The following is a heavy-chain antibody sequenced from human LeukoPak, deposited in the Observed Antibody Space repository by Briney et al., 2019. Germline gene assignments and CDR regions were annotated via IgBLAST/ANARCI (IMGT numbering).Heavy chain of an antibody. CDR1: GYTFTSYH. V-gene: IGHV1-46*01. J-gene: IGHJ4*02. CDR3: AREGYSGPSGWGIDY. D-gene: IGHD6-19*01. CDR2: INPSGGST. Sequence: ASVKVSCKASGYTFTSYHMHWVRQAPGQGLEWMGIINPSGGSTSYAQKFQGRVTMTRDTSTSTVYMELSSLRSEDTAVYYCAREGYSGPSGWGIDYWGQGTLVTVSS.